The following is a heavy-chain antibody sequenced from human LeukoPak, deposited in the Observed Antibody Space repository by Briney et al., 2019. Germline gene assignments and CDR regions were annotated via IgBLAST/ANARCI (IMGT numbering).Heavy chain of an antibody. CDR1: GYTFTSYG. D-gene: IGHD2-2*01. Sequence: GASVKVSCKASGYTFTSYGISWVRQAPGRGLEWMGWISAYNDNTNYAQRFQGRVTMTTDTSTSTAYMELRSLRSDDTAVYYCARDCRSTSCPPFNYWGQGTLVTVSS. CDR3: ARDCRSTSCPPFNY. CDR2: ISAYNDNT. J-gene: IGHJ4*02. V-gene: IGHV1-18*04.